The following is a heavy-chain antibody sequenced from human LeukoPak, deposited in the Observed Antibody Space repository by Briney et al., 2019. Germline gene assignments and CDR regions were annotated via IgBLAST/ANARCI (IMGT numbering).Heavy chain of an antibody. CDR2: INPTSGGT. CDR1: GYTFTGSY. Sequence: ASVKVSCTASGYTFTGSYMLWGRQAAGQGLGWRGWINPTSGGTKYAQKFQGRVTMSRDTSITTAYMELSRLRSDDTAVYYCARDPITFGGVIVIPEILGMDVWGQGTTVTVSS. V-gene: IGHV1-2*02. D-gene: IGHD3-16*02. CDR3: ARDPITFGGVIVIPEILGMDV. J-gene: IGHJ6*02.